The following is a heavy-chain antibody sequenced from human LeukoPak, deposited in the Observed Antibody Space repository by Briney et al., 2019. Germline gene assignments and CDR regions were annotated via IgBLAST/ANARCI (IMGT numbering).Heavy chain of an antibody. CDR3: ARDIVSGSGSLDY. D-gene: IGHD3-10*01. J-gene: IGHJ4*02. V-gene: IGHV3-74*01. CDR1: RFSFSNYW. Sequence: PGGSLRLSCAASRFSFSNYWMHWVRQAPGKGQVWVSRVKSDGSNPSYADSVKGRFTISRDNAENMLYLQMNTLGAEDTAVYYCARDIVSGSGSLDYWGQGTLVTVSS. CDR2: VKSDGSNP.